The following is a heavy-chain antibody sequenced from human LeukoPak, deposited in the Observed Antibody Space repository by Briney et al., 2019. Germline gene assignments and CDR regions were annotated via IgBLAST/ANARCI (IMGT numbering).Heavy chain of an antibody. J-gene: IGHJ4*02. CDR1: EFTFSAYW. V-gene: IGHV3-74*01. CDR3: ARDLELTYYDSSGYDY. CDR2: INGDGSST. D-gene: IGHD3-22*01. Sequence: GGSLRLSCAASEFTFSAYWMHWVRQVPGKGLVWVSRINGDGSSTNYADSVQGRFTISRDNAKNTLYLQMNSLRAEDTAVYYCARDLELTYYDSSGYDYWGQGTPVTVSS.